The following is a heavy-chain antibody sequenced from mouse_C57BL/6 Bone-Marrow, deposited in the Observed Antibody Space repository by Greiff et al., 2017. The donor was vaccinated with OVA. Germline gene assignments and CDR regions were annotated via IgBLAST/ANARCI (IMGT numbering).Heavy chain of an antibody. CDR2: ISSGGSYT. D-gene: IGHD2-1*01. CDR3: ARNGNGNPYYFDY. Sequence: EVQRVESGGDLVKPGGSLKLSCAASGFTFSSYGMSWVRQTPDKRLEWVATISSGGSYTYYPDSVKGRVTISRDNSKNTLYLQLSSLKSEDTAMYYWARNGNGNPYYFDYWGRGTAHRVSS. V-gene: IGHV5-6*01. CDR1: GFTFSSYG. J-gene: IGHJ2*01.